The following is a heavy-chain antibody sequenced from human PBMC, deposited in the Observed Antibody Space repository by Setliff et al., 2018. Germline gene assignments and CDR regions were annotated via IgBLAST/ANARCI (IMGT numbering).Heavy chain of an antibody. D-gene: IGHD6-6*01. CDR1: GGTFSHYY. Sequence: PSETLSLTCAAYGGTFSHYYWTWIRQSPGKGLEWIGEINHRGSTTYNPSLKSRVTISVDTSKDQFSLKVISMTAADTAVYYCARGRNIAARLLDSWGQGTLVTVSS. J-gene: IGHJ4*02. V-gene: IGHV4-34*01. CDR2: INHRGST. CDR3: ARGRNIAARLLDS.